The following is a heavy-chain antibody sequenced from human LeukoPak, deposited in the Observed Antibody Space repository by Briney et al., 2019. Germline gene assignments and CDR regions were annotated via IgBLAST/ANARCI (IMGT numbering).Heavy chain of an antibody. V-gene: IGHV6-1*01. J-gene: IGHJ4*02. D-gene: IGHD6-13*01. CDR1: GDSVSSNSAV. CDR2: TYYRSNWYN. Sequence: SQTLSLTCAISGDSVSSNSAVWNWIRQSPSRGLEWLGRTYYRSNWYNDYAVSVKSRITINPDTSKKQFSLQLNSVTREDTAVYYCARAMRIAAAGTFYFDYWGQGTLVTVSS. CDR3: ARAMRIAAAGTFYFDY.